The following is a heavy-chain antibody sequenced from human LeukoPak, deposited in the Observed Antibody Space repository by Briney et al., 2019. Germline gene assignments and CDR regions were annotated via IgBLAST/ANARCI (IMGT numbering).Heavy chain of an antibody. CDR2: IKQDGSEK. CDR1: GFTFSNYW. Sequence: GGSLRLTCAASGFTFSNYWMSWVRQAPGKGLEWVANIKQDGSEKHYVDFVKGRFTISTDNAKNSLYLQMNSLRAEDTAVYYCAREECFGSRCYSSNPTWYFYYMDVWGKGTTVTVSS. D-gene: IGHD2-15*01. CDR3: AREECFGSRCYSSNPTWYFYYMDV. J-gene: IGHJ6*03. V-gene: IGHV3-7*01.